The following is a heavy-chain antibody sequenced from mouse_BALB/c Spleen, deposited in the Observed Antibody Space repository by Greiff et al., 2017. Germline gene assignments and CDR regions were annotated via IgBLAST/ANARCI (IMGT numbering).Heavy chain of an antibody. CDR1: GYTFTSYV. V-gene: IGHV1-14*01. CDR3: AIGLNCGFFAY. J-gene: IGHJ3*01. Sequence: EVQLQQSGPELVKPGASVKMSCKASGYTFTSYVMHWVKQKPGQGLEWIGYINPYNDGTKYNEKFKGKATLTSDKSSSTAYMELSSLTSEDSAVYYCAIGLNCGFFAYWGQGTLVTVSA. D-gene: IGHD4-1*01. CDR2: INPYNDGT.